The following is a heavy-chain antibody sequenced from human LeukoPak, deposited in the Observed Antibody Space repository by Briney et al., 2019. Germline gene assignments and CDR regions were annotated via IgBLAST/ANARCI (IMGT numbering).Heavy chain of an antibody. J-gene: IGHJ4*02. Sequence: GGSLRLSCAASGFTFSSYWMAWVRQPPAKGMEWVANIKHNGDDLHYVDTVEDRFTICRDNAQNSLYLHMTSLRVEDTAVCYCARELRTFDAWGQGTLVTVSS. V-gene: IGHV3-7*01. CDR2: IKHNGDDL. D-gene: IGHD3-16*01. CDR1: GFTFSSYW. CDR3: ARELRTFDA.